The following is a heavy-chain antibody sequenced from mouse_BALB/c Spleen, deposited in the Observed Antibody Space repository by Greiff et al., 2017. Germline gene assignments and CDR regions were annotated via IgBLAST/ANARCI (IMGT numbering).Heavy chain of an antibody. D-gene: IGHD1-1*01. Sequence: EVQRVESGGGLVKPGGSLKLSCAASGFTFSSYAMSWVRQTPEKRLEWVASISSGGSTYYPDSVKGRFTISRDNARNILYLQMSSLRSEDTAMYYCAREENYYGSSYGAMDYWGQGTSVTVSS. CDR3: AREENYYGSSYGAMDY. CDR1: GFTFSSYA. V-gene: IGHV5-6-5*01. J-gene: IGHJ4*01. CDR2: ISSGGST.